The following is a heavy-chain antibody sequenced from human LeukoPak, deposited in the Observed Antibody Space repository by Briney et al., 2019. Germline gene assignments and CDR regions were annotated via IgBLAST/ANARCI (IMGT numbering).Heavy chain of an antibody. Sequence: GGSLRLSCAASGFTFSNYAMTWVRQAPGKGLEWVAGIDRDVRKTHFADSMKGRFTISRDNSKNTLYLQINDLRAEDTALYFCAKGTTTWIKTEEYWGQGTLVTVSS. CDR1: GFTFSNYA. CDR2: IDRDVRKT. J-gene: IGHJ4*02. D-gene: IGHD1-1*01. CDR3: AKGTTTWIKTEEY. V-gene: IGHV3-23*03.